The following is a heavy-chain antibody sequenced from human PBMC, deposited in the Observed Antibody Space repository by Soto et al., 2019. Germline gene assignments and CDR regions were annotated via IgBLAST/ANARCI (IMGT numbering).Heavy chain of an antibody. CDR2: INPSGGST. CDR3: ARVPTTDPNWFDP. V-gene: IGHV1-46*01. D-gene: IGHD4-4*01. Sequence: ASVKVSCKASGYTFTSYYMHWVLQAPGQGLEWMGIINPSGGSTSYAQKFQGRVTMTRDTSTSTVYMELSSLRSEDTAVYYCARVPTTDPNWFDPWGQGTLVTVST. J-gene: IGHJ5*02. CDR1: GYTFTSYY.